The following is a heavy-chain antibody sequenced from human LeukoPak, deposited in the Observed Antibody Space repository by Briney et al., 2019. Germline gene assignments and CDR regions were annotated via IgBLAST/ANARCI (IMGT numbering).Heavy chain of an antibody. V-gene: IGHV3-9*01. CDR2: ISWNSGSI. CDR3: AKDMSLSDSSGLFDY. J-gene: IGHJ4*02. Sequence: GGSLRLSCAASGFTFDDYAMHWVRQAPGKGLEWVSGISWNSGSIGYADSVKGRFTISRDNAKNSLYLQMNSLRAEDTALYYCAKDMSLSDSSGLFDYWGQGTLVTVSS. CDR1: GFTFDDYA. D-gene: IGHD3-22*01.